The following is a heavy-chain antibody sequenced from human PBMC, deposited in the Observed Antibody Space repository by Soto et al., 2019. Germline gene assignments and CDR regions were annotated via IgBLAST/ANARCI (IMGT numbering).Heavy chain of an antibody. Sequence: GGSLRLSCAASGFTFSSYSMNWVRQAPGKGLEWVSSISSSSSYIYYADSVKGRFTISRDNAKNSLYLQMNSLRAEDTAVYYCASSRADIGYYYYYYMDVWGKGTTVTVSS. D-gene: IGHD2-2*01. V-gene: IGHV3-21*01. CDR3: ASSRADIGYYYYYYMDV. CDR1: GFTFSSYS. CDR2: ISSSSSYI. J-gene: IGHJ6*03.